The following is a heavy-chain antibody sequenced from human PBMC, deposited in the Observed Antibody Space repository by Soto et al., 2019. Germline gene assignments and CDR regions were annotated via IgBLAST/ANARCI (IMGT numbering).Heavy chain of an antibody. D-gene: IGHD1-20*01. CDR3: AKMWYTSLYYYGLDV. Sequence: QVQLVESGGGVVQPGTSLRLSCAVSGFTFSSFGMYWVRQAPGKGLEWVAVISYDGNNEYYADSVRGRFTISRDISKSTLFLQMTSLTAEDTAVYYCAKMWYTSLYYYGLDVWGQGTTVTVSS. CDR2: ISYDGNNE. V-gene: IGHV3-30*18. CDR1: GFTFSSFG. J-gene: IGHJ6*02.